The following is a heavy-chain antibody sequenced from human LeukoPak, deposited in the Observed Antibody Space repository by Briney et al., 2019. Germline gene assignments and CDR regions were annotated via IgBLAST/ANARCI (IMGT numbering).Heavy chain of an antibody. D-gene: IGHD1-1*01. CDR1: GGSISSYY. CDR3: ARGGTDHFDY. V-gene: IGHV4-4*07. J-gene: IGHJ4*02. Sequence: PSETLSLTCTVSGGSISSYYWSWIRQPPGKGLEWIGRIYRSGITNYNPSLRSRVTMSLDTAKNQFSLKLSSVTAADTAVYYCARGGTDHFDYWGQGTLVTVSS. CDR2: IYRSGIT.